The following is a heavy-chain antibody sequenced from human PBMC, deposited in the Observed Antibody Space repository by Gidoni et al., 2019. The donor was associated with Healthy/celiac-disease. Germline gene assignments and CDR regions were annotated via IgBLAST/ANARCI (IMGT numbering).Heavy chain of an antibody. CDR2: ISYDGTNK. CDR1: QFTFRSYG. J-gene: IGHJ3*02. CDR3: AKDPHDSSDYYGGAFNI. V-gene: IGHV3-30*18. Sequence: QVQLVESGGGVVQPGRSLRLSCAASQFTFRSYGMHWVRQAPGKGLEWVAVISYDGTNKYYIDSVKGRFTISRDNSKNTLYLQMNSLRAEDTAVYYCAKDPHDSSDYYGGAFNIWGQGTMVTVSS. D-gene: IGHD3-22*01.